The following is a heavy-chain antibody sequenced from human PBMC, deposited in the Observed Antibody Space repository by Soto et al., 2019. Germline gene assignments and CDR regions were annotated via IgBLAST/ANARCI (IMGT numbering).Heavy chain of an antibody. CDR2: ISSNGGST. J-gene: IGHJ4*02. CDR3: ASSVMVPAAMGPVDY. Sequence: GGSLRLSCAASGFTFSSYAMHWVRQAPGKGLEYVSAISSNGGSTYYANSVKGRFTISRDNSKNTLYLQMGSLRAEDMAVYYCASSVMVPAAMGPVDYWGQGTLVTVSS. CDR1: GFTFSSYA. V-gene: IGHV3-64*01. D-gene: IGHD2-2*01.